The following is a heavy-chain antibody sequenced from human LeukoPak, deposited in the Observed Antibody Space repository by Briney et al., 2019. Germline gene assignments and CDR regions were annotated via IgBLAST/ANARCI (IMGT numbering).Heavy chain of an antibody. J-gene: IGHJ5*02. V-gene: IGHV4-4*07. CDR2: IYTSGST. CDR3: ARDPHYDILTGYQTGFDP. D-gene: IGHD3-9*01. Sequence: SETLSLTCTVSGGSIISYYWSWIRQPAGKGLEWIGRIYTSGSTTYNPSLKRRVAMSVDTSKNQFSLKLSSVTAADTAVYYCARDPHYDILTGYQTGFDPWGQGTLVTVSS. CDR1: GGSIISYY.